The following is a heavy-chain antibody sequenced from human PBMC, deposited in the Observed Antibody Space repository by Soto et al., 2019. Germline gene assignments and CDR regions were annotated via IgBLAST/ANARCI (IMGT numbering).Heavy chain of an antibody. V-gene: IGHV3-72*01. J-gene: IGHJ4*02. CDR3: VTTIPSSKWSGFGS. Sequence: EVQLVESGGGLVRPGGSLRLSCAASGFSFSDHYMDWVRQAPGKGLEWVGRTRNMAYSFTTEYAPALKGRFTISRDDSEESLYLQMNSLRTEDTALYYCVTTIPSSKWSGFGSWGKGTLVTVSP. CDR2: TRNMAYSFTT. CDR1: GFSFSDHY. D-gene: IGHD6-13*01.